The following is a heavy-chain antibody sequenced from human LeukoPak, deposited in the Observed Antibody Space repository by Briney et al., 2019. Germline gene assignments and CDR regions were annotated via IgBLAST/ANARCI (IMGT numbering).Heavy chain of an antibody. CDR2: IYPDDSDT. D-gene: IGHD6-19*01. CDR1: RHSFHSQW. CDR3: ARPVAGKGSYYFDY. V-gene: IGHV5-51*01. J-gene: IGHJ4*02. Sequence: GESLKISCKGPRHSFHSQWIGWVRQMPGKGLEWMGIIYPDDSDTRYSPSFQGQVTISADKSISTAYLQWSSLKASDTAMYYCARPVAGKGSYYFDYWGQGTLVTVSS.